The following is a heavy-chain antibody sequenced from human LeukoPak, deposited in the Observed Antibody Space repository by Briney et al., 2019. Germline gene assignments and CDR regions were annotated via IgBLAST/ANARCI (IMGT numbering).Heavy chain of an antibody. CDR1: DASIRSINHY. Sequence: SETLSPTCTVSDASIRSINHYWGWIRQPPGKGLEWIGSIYHSGSTYYNPSLKSRASISVDTSKNQFSLKLSSVSAADTAAYFCARHPRYDSRGNHSPYYFDHWGQGTLVTVSS. V-gene: IGHV4-39*01. CDR3: ARHPRYDSRGNHSPYYFDH. D-gene: IGHD3-22*01. J-gene: IGHJ4*02. CDR2: IYHSGST.